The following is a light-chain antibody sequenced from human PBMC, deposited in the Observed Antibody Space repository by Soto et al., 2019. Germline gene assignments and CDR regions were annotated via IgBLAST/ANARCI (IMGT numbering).Light chain of an antibody. J-gene: IGKJ1*01. Sequence: EIVMTQSPATLSVSPGERATLSCWASQSIGSNLAWYQQRPGQGPRLLIYDASTRATAIPARFSGSGSGTDFTLTISGLQSEDFAVYYCQQYNNWLRWTFGQGTKVEIK. CDR3: QQYNNWLRWT. V-gene: IGKV3-15*01. CDR2: DAS. CDR1: QSIGSN.